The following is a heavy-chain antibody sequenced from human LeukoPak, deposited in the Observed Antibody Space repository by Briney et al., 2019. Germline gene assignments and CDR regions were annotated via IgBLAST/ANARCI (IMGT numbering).Heavy chain of an antibody. CDR3: ARGLGGIVATTYYYYYMDV. V-gene: IGHV4-34*01. D-gene: IGHD5-12*01. Sequence: SETLSLTCAVYGGSFSGYYWSWIRQPPGKGLEWIGEINHSGSTNYNPSLKRRVTISVDTSKNQFSLKLSSVTAADTAVYYCARGLGGIVATTYYYYYMDVWGKGTTVTVSS. J-gene: IGHJ6*03. CDR1: GGSFSGYY. CDR2: INHSGST.